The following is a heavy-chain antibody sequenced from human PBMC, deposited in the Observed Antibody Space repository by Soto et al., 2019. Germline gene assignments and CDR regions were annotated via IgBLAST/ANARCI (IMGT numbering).Heavy chain of an antibody. CDR2: IYSSGST. CDR3: ARGASDYNNWWTY. Sequence: SETLSLTCSVSGGSISRHYWSWIRQPPGKGLEWIGYIYSSGSTKYNPSLKSRVTMSVDTSKNQFSLKLSSVTAADTAIYYCARGASDYNNWWTYWGQGTRVTVS. D-gene: IGHD4-4*01. V-gene: IGHV4-59*11. J-gene: IGHJ4*02. CDR1: GGSISRHY.